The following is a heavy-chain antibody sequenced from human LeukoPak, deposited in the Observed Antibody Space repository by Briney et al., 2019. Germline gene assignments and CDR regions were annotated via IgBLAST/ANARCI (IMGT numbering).Heavy chain of an antibody. Sequence: PGGSLRLSCAASGFTFSSFAMHWVRQPPGKGLEWVAFIRYDGSHQYYADSVKGRVTISRDNSKNTLYLQMNSLRPEDTAVYYCAKGSVGGQNWFDPWGQGTLVTVSS. CDR3: AKGSVGGQNWFDP. V-gene: IGHV3-30*02. J-gene: IGHJ5*02. CDR1: GFTFSSFA. CDR2: IRYDGSHQ. D-gene: IGHD2-15*01.